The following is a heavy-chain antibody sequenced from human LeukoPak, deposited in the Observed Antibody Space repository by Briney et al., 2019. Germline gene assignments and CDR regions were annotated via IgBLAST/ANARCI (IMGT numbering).Heavy chain of an antibody. CDR3: ARGWGPLYDFWRSAPNSYDAFDI. V-gene: IGHV1-18*01. Sequence: ASVKVSCKASGYSFTSYGFSWVRQAPGQGLEWMGWISPYNGNTVYAQNLQGRVTMTSDTSTSTAYMELRSLRSDDTAVYYCARGWGPLYDFWRSAPNSYDAFDIWGQGTMVTVSS. D-gene: IGHD3-3*01. J-gene: IGHJ3*02. CDR1: GYSFTSYG. CDR2: ISPYNGNT.